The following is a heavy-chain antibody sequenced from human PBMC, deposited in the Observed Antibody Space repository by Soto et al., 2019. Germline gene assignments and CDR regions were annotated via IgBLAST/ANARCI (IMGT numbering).Heavy chain of an antibody. CDR3: AGCSDSRMGRAVITDDFDY. J-gene: IGHJ4*02. D-gene: IGHD3-10*01. Sequence: QVHLVESGGGVVQPGRSLRLSCAASGITFGTHAMHWVRQAPRKGLEWVAVISYDGSKEYYADSMKARLTISRDNSKTTLDLQMNSRRSEDTAIYYCAGCSDSRMGRAVITDDFDYWGQGTLVTVSS. V-gene: IGHV3-30-3*01. CDR1: GITFGTHA. CDR2: ISYDGSKE.